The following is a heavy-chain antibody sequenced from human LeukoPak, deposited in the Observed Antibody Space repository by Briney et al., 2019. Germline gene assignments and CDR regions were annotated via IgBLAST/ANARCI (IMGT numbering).Heavy chain of an antibody. CDR3: ARSYSSVFDFDY. CDR2: IKEDGSEK. J-gene: IGHJ4*02. D-gene: IGHD6-19*01. CDR1: GFSFRSYW. V-gene: IGHV3-7*05. Sequence: GGSLRLSCAVSGFSFRSYWMSWVRQAPGKGLEWVANIKEDGSEKYYVDSVKGRFTISRDNAKNSLYLQMNSLRAEDTAVYYWARSYSSVFDFDYWGQGTLVTVSS.